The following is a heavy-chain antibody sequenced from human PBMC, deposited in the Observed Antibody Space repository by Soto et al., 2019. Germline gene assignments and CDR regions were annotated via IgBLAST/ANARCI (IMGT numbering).Heavy chain of an antibody. J-gene: IGHJ6*02. CDR1: GFTLSSYN. D-gene: IGHD6-13*01. CDR3: ARDHGGSTWFVGIYYYFGVGV. Sequence: EVQLVESGGGLVQPGGSLRLSCAASGFTLSSYNMNWVRQAPGKGLEWVSYISGSSDTIYYADSVKGRFTISRDNAKNSLYLQMGSLRDEDTAVYYCARDHGGSTWFVGIYYYFGVGVWGQGTTVTVSS. V-gene: IGHV3-48*02. CDR2: ISGSSDTI.